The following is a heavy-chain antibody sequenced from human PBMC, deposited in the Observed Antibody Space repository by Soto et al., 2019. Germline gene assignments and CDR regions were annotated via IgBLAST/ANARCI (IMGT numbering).Heavy chain of an antibody. Sequence: WESLKISCKGSGYSFTIYWISWVRQMPGKGLEWMGRIDPSDSYTNYSPSFQGHVTISADKSISTAYLQWSSLKASDTAMYYCARGDYYYYGMDVWGQGTTVTVSS. CDR1: GYSFTIYW. V-gene: IGHV5-10-1*01. CDR3: ARGDYYYYGMDV. CDR2: IDPSDSYT. J-gene: IGHJ6*02.